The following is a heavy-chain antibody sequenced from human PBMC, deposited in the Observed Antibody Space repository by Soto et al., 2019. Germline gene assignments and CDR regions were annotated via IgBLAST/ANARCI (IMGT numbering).Heavy chain of an antibody. V-gene: IGHV3-30*18. Sequence: GGSLRLSCAASGFTFSSYGMHWVRQAPGKGLEWVAVISYDGSNKYYADSVKGQFTISRDNSKNTLYLQMNSLRAEDTAVYYCAKERWEPNYFDYWGLGTLVTVSS. D-gene: IGHD1-26*01. CDR2: ISYDGSNK. CDR3: AKERWEPNYFDY. J-gene: IGHJ4*02. CDR1: GFTFSSYG.